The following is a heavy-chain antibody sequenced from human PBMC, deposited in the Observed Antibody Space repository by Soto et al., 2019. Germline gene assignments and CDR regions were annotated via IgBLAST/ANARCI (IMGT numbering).Heavy chain of an antibody. D-gene: IGHD3-22*01. CDR3: ARDDYWYDSSGYEIPYYYYYYGMDV. CDR2: IWYDGSNK. CDR1: GFTFSSYG. J-gene: IGHJ6*02. V-gene: IGHV3-33*01. Sequence: GGSLRLSCAASGFTFSSYGMHWVRQAPGKGLEWVAVIWYDGSNKYYADSVKGRFTISRDNSKNTLYLQMNSLRAEDTAVYYCARDDYWYDSSGYEIPYYYYYYGMDVWGQGTTVTVSS.